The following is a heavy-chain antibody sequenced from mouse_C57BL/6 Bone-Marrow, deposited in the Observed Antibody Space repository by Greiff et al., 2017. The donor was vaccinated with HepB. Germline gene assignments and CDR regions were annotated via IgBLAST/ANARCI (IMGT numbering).Heavy chain of an antibody. V-gene: IGHV1-80*01. Sequence: QVQLKQSGAELVKPGASVKISCKASGYAFSSYWMNWVKQRPGKGLEWIGQIYPGDGDTNYNGKFKGKATLTADKSSSTAYMQLSSLTSEDSAVYFCAREGMVGYYFDYWGQGTTLTVSS. CDR3: AREGMVGYYFDY. CDR1: GYAFSSYW. CDR2: IYPGDGDT. J-gene: IGHJ2*01. D-gene: IGHD1-1*02.